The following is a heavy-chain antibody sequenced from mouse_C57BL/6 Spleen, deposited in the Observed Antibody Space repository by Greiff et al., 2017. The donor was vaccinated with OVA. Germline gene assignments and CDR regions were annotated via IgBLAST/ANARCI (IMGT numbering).Heavy chain of an antibody. CDR1: GYTFTSYW. V-gene: IGHV1-50*01. CDR2: SEPSERYT. CDR3: ARGGAAQAHFDY. J-gene: IGHJ2*01. D-gene: IGHD3-2*02. Sequence: VQLQQPGAELVKPGASVKLSCKASGYTFTSYWMQWVKQRPGQGLEGIGESEPSERYTNYNQTFKGKATLTVDTSTSTAYMQLSSLTSEDSAVYYCARGGAAQAHFDYWGQGTTLTVSS.